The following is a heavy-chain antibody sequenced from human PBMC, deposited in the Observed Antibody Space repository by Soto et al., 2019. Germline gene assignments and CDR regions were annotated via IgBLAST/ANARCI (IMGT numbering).Heavy chain of an antibody. CDR1: GFTCNTYG. CDR2: ISYDGSNE. J-gene: IGHJ5*02. D-gene: IGHD6-19*01. Sequence: GGALRLYCAATGFTCNTYGMHWVRQAPGKGLEWVAFISYDGSNEYYADSVKGRFTISRDNSKNTVFLQMNSLRGEDTAVYYCAKSLAVAAGWFDPWGQGALVTVSS. CDR3: AKSLAVAAGWFDP. V-gene: IGHV3-30*18.